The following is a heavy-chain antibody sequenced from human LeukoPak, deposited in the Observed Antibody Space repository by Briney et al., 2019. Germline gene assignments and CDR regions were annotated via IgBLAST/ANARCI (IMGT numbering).Heavy chain of an antibody. Sequence: ASVKVSCKASGYTFTGYYMHWVRQAPGQGLEWMGWINPNSGGTNYAQKFQGRVTMTRDTSISTAYMELSRLRSDDTAVYYCARFEGALNYYDSSGYYLDIWGQGTMVTVFS. D-gene: IGHD3-22*01. CDR2: INPNSGGT. CDR1: GYTFTGYY. CDR3: ARFEGALNYYDSSGYYLDI. J-gene: IGHJ3*02. V-gene: IGHV1-2*02.